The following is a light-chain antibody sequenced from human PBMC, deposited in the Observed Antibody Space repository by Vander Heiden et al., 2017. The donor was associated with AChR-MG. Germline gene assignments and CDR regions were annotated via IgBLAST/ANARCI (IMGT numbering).Light chain of an antibody. CDR3: QQSFSLRCT. J-gene: IGKJ1*01. CDR1: RTISTC. V-gene: IGKV1-39*01. Sequence: DVQMTQSPSSLPASVGDKVTITCRARRTISTCLDWYQQRRGKAPKLLSYAASALQKGVQPRFAASGSGTQFTLTTSSRRPEDYATYYCQQSFSLRCTFGQGTKVEVK. CDR2: AAS.